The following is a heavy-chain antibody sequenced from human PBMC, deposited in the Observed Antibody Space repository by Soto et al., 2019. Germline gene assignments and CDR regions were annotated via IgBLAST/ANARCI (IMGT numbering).Heavy chain of an antibody. D-gene: IGHD3-16*01. CDR3: ARYPKSFGEIES. V-gene: IGHV2-5*01. J-gene: IGHJ5*01. CDR1: GFSIDTDRMG. Sequence: QITLKESGPTLVKPTQPLTLTCTFSGFSIDTDRMGVAWIRQPPGKAVECLALIHGNDDTRYNPSLRSRLSITRDTSQKRILRTLTRMDPVDTATYYCARYPKSFGEIESWRPGIRVPVS. CDR2: IHGNDDT.